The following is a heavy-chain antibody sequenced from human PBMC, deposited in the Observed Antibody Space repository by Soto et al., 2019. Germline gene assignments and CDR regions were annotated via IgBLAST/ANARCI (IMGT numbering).Heavy chain of an antibody. CDR1: GYTITSYA. CDR2: INAGNGNT. D-gene: IGHD3-16*01. V-gene: IGHV1-3*01. J-gene: IGHJ4*02. CDR3: ATHMGEGYFDP. Sequence: QVQLVQSGAEVKKPGASVKVSCKASGYTITSYAMHWVRQAPGQRLEWMGWINAGNGNTKYSQKFQGRVTITRDTPASTASEELSSLRSEDTALYYWATHMGEGYFDPWGQGTLVTVSS.